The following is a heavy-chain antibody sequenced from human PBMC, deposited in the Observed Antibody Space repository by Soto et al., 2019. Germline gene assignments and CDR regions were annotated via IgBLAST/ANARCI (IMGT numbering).Heavy chain of an antibody. CDR1: GGSISSSNW. CDR3: ASPGADGYGGFDY. D-gene: IGHD4-17*01. Sequence: QVQLQESGPGLVKPSGTLSLTCAVSGGSISSSNWWSWVRQPPGKGLEWIGEIYHSGSTNYNPSRKGRVTIPVDKSKNQFSLKLSSVTAADTAVYYCASPGADGYGGFDYWGQGTLVTVSS. CDR2: IYHSGST. V-gene: IGHV4-4*02. J-gene: IGHJ4*02.